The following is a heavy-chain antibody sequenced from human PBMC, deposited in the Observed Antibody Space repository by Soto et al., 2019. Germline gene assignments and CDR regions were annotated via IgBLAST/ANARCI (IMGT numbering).Heavy chain of an antibody. D-gene: IGHD6-19*01. CDR3: AKGEGMAGAGSPLEYYYYYGMDV. J-gene: IGHJ6*02. CDR2: ISGSGGST. V-gene: IGHV3-23*01. Sequence: PGGSLRLSCAASGFTFSSYAMSWVRQAPGKGLEWVSAISGSGGSTYYADSVKGRFTISRDNSKNTLYLQMNSLRAEDTAVYYCAKGEGMAGAGSPLEYYYYYGMDVWGQGTTVTVSS. CDR1: GFTFSSYA.